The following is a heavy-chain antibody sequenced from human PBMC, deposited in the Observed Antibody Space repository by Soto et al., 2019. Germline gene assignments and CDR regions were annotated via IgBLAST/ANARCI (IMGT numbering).Heavy chain of an antibody. V-gene: IGHV3-23*01. CDR3: AKGRWLLLDYWYFDL. Sequence: GGSLRLSCAASGFTFSSYAMSWVRQAPGKGLEWVSAISGSGGSTYYADSVKGRFTISRDNSKNTLYLQMNSLRAEDTAVYYCAKGRWLLLDYWYFDLWGRGTLVTVSS. J-gene: IGHJ2*01. CDR2: ISGSGGST. CDR1: GFTFSSYA. D-gene: IGHD3-3*01.